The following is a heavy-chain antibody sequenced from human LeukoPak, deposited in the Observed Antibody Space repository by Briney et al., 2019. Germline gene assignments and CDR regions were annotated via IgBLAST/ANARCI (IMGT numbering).Heavy chain of an antibody. CDR3: TRDRGSSTLGDY. J-gene: IGHJ4*02. V-gene: IGHV3-49*04. Sequence: PGGSLRLSCAASGLTFSSHWMHWVRQAPGKGLEWVGFIRSKAFGETAEYAASVKGRFTISRDDSKSIAYLQMNSLKTEDTAVYYCTRDRGSSTLGDYWGQGTLVTVSS. CDR1: GLTFSSHW. CDR2: IRSKAFGETA. D-gene: IGHD7-27*01.